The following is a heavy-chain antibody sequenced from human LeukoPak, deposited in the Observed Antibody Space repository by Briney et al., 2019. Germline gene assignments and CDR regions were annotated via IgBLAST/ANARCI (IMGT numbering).Heavy chain of an antibody. D-gene: IGHD1-20*01. CDR3: VRGHNSFDM. CDR1: GFIFSDHY. CDR2: SRIKTDGYIT. V-gene: IGHV3-72*01. Sequence: GGSVSLSCAVSGFIFSDHYLDWVRQPPGRGLEWVGRSRIKTDGYITQYAASVTGRFTISRDESKNSLYLHMNSLRSEDTAVYFCVRGHNSFDMWGDGAMVTVSS. J-gene: IGHJ3*02.